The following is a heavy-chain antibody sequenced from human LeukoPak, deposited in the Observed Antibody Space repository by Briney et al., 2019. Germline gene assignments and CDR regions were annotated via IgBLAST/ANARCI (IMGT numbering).Heavy chain of an antibody. CDR2: ISGSGGST. CDR3: AKDLAEWLVRYYFDY. D-gene: IGHD6-19*01. J-gene: IGHJ4*02. CDR1: GFAFSSYA. Sequence: PGRSLRLSCAASGFAFSSYAMSWVRQAPGKGLEWVSAISGSGGSTYYADSVKGRFTISRDNSKNTLYLQMNSLRAEDTAVYYCAKDLAEWLVRYYFDYWGQGTLVTVSS. V-gene: IGHV3-23*01.